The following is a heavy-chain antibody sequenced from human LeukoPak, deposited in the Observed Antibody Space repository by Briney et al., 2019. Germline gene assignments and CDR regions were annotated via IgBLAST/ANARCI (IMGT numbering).Heavy chain of an antibody. CDR3: AKIPRLRMAHFDY. Sequence: GGSLRLSCAASGFTFSSYGMHWVRQAPGKGLEWVAVISYDGSNKYYADSVKGRFTISRDNSKNTLYLQMNSLRAEDTAVYYCAKIPRLRMAHFDYWGQGTLVTVSS. V-gene: IGHV3-30*18. D-gene: IGHD5-24*01. CDR2: ISYDGSNK. CDR1: GFTFSSYG. J-gene: IGHJ4*02.